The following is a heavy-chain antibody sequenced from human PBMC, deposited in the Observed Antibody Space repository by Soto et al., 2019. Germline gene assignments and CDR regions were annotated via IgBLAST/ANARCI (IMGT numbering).Heavy chain of an antibody. CDR1: GYTFTNFG. D-gene: IGHD2-2*03. CDR3: ARDGYCISTSCPYYYYGMDV. CDR2: ISAYNGNT. V-gene: IGHV1-18*01. Sequence: ASVKVSCKASGYTFTNFGISWVRQAPGQGLEWMGWISAYNGNTNYAQKLQGRVTMTTDTSTSTAYMELRSLRSDDTAVYYCARDGYCISTSCPYYYYGMDVWGQGTTVTVSS. J-gene: IGHJ6*02.